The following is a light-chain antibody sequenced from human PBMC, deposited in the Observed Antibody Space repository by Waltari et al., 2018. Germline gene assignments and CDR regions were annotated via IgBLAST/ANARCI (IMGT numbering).Light chain of an antibody. J-gene: IGLJ2*01. CDR3: SSYTSSSSVV. V-gene: IGLV2-14*01. CDR1: SSDIGPYNY. CDR2: EVF. Sequence: QSALTQPASVSGSPGQSTTISCTGTSSDIGPYNYVPWYQQFPGKAPKLIFYEVFKRPSGISDRCSGSKSGNTASLTISGLQAEDEADYYCSSYTSSSSVVFGGGTKLAVL.